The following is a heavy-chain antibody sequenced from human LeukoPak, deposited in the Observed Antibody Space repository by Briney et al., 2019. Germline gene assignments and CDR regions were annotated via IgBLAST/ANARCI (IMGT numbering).Heavy chain of an antibody. CDR3: ASWDAFDI. J-gene: IGHJ3*02. CDR1: GGSFSGYY. V-gene: IGHV4-34*01. CDR2: INHSGST. Sequence: ASETLSLTCAVYGGSFSGYYWSSIRQPPGKGLEWIGEINHSGSTNYNPSLKSRVTISVDTSKNQFSLKLSSVTAADTAVYYCASWDAFDIWGQGTMVTVSS.